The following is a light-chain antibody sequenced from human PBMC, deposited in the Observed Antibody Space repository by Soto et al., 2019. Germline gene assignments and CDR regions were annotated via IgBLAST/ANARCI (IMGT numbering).Light chain of an antibody. J-gene: IGKJ2*01. CDR3: QQYHNWPPYT. V-gene: IGKV3D-15*01. CDR1: RSVSSS. CDR2: GAS. Sequence: EIVMTQSPAILSVSPGERATLSCRASRSVSSSLAWYQQKPGQAPRLLIFGASTRATSIPARFSGSGSGTEFTLTISSLQSEDFAVYYCQQYHNWPPYTFGQGTKLEIK.